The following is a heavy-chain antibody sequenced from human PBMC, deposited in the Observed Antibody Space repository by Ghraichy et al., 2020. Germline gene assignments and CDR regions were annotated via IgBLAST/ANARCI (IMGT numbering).Heavy chain of an antibody. CDR3: ARGGEKWLEGGGYFDL. Sequence: SETLSLTCTVSGGSISSGGYYWSWIRQHPGKGLEWIGYIYYSGSTYYNPSLKSRVTISVDTSKNQFSLKLSSVTAADTAVYYCARGGEKWLEGGGYFDLWGRGTLVTVSS. V-gene: IGHV4-31*03. J-gene: IGHJ2*01. CDR1: GGSISSGGYY. CDR2: IYYSGST. D-gene: IGHD6-19*01.